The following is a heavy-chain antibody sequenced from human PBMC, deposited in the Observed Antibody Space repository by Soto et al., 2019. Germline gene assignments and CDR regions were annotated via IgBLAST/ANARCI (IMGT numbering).Heavy chain of an antibody. CDR2: INPTGGRT. Sequence: QVQLVQSGAEVKKPGASVKVSCMASGYTFTSYHMHWVRKAPGQGLEWMGIINPTGGRTSYGHKFQGRVTMTGETSPSRGYMELSSRRSDDTAVYYCARGGEKAIGVDYYYYYGMDDWGQGTTVAVSS. J-gene: IGHJ6*02. D-gene: IGHD2-21*01. CDR1: GYTFTSYH. CDR3: ARGGEKAIGVDYYYYYGMDD. V-gene: IGHV1-46*01.